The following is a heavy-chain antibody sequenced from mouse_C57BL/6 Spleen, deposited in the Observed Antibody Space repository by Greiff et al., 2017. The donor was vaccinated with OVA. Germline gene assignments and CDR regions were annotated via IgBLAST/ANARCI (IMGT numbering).Heavy chain of an antibody. J-gene: IGHJ4*01. D-gene: IGHD2-1*01. CDR2: IDPSDSET. Sequence: QVQLQQPGAELVRPGSSVKLSCKASGYTFTSYWMHWVKQRPIQGLEWIGNIDPSDSETHYNQKFKDKATLTVDKSSSTAYMQLSSLTSEDSAVYYCATRIYYGNYVYAMDYWGQGTSVTVSS. CDR3: ATRIYYGNYVYAMDY. V-gene: IGHV1-52*01. CDR1: GYTFTSYW.